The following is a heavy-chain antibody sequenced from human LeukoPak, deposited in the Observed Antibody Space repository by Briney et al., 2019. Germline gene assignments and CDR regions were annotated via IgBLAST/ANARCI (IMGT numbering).Heavy chain of an antibody. Sequence: SVTVSCKASGGTFSSYAISWVRQAPGQGLEWMGVIIPIFGKANYAQKFQGRVTITADESTSTAYMELSSLRSEDTAVYYCARSDPIGAPNCSGGSCSYYYYGMDVWGQGTTVTVSS. CDR3: ARSDPIGAPNCSGGSCSYYYYGMDV. D-gene: IGHD2-15*01. CDR2: IIPIFGKA. CDR1: GGTFSSYA. J-gene: IGHJ6*02. V-gene: IGHV1-69*13.